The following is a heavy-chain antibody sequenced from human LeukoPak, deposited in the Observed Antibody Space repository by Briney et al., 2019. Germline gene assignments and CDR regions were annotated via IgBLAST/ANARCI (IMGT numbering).Heavy chain of an antibody. CDR3: AREWGHYYDA. Sequence: GASVKVSCKTSGYSFTTYLFTWVRQAPGQGLEWMGWVSPYNGNTNYAQHLQGRVTMTTDTSTTTAYMELRSLRTDDTAIYYCAREWGHYYDAWGQGTMVTVSS. D-gene: IGHD3-22*01. CDR1: GYSFTTYL. CDR2: VSPYNGNT. J-gene: IGHJ3*01. V-gene: IGHV1-18*01.